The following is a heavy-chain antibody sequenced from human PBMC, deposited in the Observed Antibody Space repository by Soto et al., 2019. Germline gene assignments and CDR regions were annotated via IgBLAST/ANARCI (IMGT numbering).Heavy chain of an antibody. J-gene: IGHJ6*02. CDR1: GFTFSSYG. CDR3: AKSWIQGWSPRGYGMDV. CDR2: ISYDGSNK. Sequence: GGSLRLSCAASGFTFSSYGMHWVRQAPGKGLEWVAVISYDGSNKYYADSVKGRFTISRDNSKNTLYLQMNSLRAEDTAVYYCAKSWIQGWSPRGYGMDVWGQGTTVTVSS. D-gene: IGHD5-18*01. V-gene: IGHV3-30*18.